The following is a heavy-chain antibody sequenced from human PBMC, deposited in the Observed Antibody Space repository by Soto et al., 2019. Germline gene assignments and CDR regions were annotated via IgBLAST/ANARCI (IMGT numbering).Heavy chain of an antibody. CDR2: IIPIFGTA. Sequence: ASVKVSCKASGGTFSSYAISWVRQAPGQGLEWMGGIIPIFGTANYAQKFQGRVTITADESTSTAYMELSSLRSEDTAVYYCARTELGSNGAFDIWGQGTMVTVSS. V-gene: IGHV1-69*13. J-gene: IGHJ3*02. CDR1: GGTFSSYA. CDR3: ARTELGSNGAFDI. D-gene: IGHD1-26*01.